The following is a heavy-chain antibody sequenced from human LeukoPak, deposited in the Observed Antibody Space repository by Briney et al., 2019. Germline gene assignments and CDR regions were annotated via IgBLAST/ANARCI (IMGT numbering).Heavy chain of an antibody. Sequence: ETLSLTCTVSGGSISSYYWSWVRQAPGKGLEWVSVISGSGDITYYADSVKGRFTISRDNSKNTLYLQMNSLRAEDTAVYYCAKADPLRYFDWLFAPYYWGQGTLVTVSS. V-gene: IGHV3-23*01. CDR2: ISGSGDIT. D-gene: IGHD3-9*01. CDR1: GGSISSYY. CDR3: AKADPLRYFDWLFAPYY. J-gene: IGHJ4*02.